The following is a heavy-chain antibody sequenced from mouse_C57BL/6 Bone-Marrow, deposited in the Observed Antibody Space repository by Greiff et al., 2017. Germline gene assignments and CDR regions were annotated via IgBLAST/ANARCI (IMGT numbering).Heavy chain of an antibody. V-gene: IGHV3-6*01. CDR3: ARGLL. D-gene: IGHD2-13*01. Sequence: ESGPGLVKPSQSLSLTCSVTGYSITSGYYWNWIRQFPGNKLEWMGYISYDGSNNYNPSLKNRIPITRDTSKNQFFLKLNSVTTEDTATYYCARGLLWGQGTLVTVSA. J-gene: IGHJ3*01. CDR1: GYSITSGYY. CDR2: ISYDGSN.